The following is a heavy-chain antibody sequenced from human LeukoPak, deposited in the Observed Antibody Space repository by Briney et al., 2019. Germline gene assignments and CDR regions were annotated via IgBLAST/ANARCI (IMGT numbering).Heavy chain of an antibody. CDR1: GYTFNGFY. D-gene: IGHD2-15*01. Sequence: ASVKVSCKASGYTFNGFYLHWVRQAPGQGLEWMGWINPNSGGTNYAQNFQGRVTMTRDTSINTAYMELSSLRSDDTAVYFCARADCSGGGCHIYFPYWGQGALVSVSS. J-gene: IGHJ4*02. CDR3: ARADCSGGGCHIYFPY. V-gene: IGHV1-2*02. CDR2: INPNSGGT.